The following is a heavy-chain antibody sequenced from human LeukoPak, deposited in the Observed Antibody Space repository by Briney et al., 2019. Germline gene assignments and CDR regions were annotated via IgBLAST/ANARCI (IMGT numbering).Heavy chain of an antibody. V-gene: IGHV4-59*01. CDR1: GGSISSYY. D-gene: IGHD5-18*01. CDR2: IYYSGST. J-gene: IGHJ4*02. Sequence: SETLSLTCTVSGGSISSYYWSWIRQPPGKGLEWIGYIYYSGSTNYNPSLKSRVTISVDTSKNQFSLKLSSVTAADTAVYYCARGSPKHSYGYSYKAFDYWGQGTLVTVSS. CDR3: ARGSPKHSYGYSYKAFDY.